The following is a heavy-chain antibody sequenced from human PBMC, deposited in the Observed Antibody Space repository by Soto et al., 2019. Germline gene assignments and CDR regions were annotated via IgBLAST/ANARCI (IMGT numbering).Heavy chain of an antibody. J-gene: IGHJ4*02. CDR2: IYYSGST. V-gene: IGHV4-30-4*01. CDR1: GGSISSGDYY. D-gene: IGHD5-12*01. Sequence: SETLSLTCTVSGGSISSGDYYWSWIRQPPGKGLEWIGYIYYSGSTYYNPSLKSRVTISVDTSKNQFSLKLSSVTAADTAVYYCATSGYDFGVVSYFDYWGQGTLVTVSS. CDR3: ATSGYDFGVVSYFDY.